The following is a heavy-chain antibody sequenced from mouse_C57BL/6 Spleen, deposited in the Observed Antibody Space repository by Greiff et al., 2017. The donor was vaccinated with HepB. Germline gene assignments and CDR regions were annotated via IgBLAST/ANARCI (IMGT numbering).Heavy chain of an antibody. CDR1: GYTFTSYW. Sequence: QVQLQQPGAELVMPGASVKLSCKASGYTFTSYWMHWVKQRPGQGLEWIGEIDPSDSYTNYNQKFKGKSTLTVDKSSSPAYMQLRSLTSEDSAVYYCARKGGTPFAYWGQGTLVPVSA. CDR3: ARKGGTPFAY. J-gene: IGHJ3*01. V-gene: IGHV1-69*01. CDR2: IDPSDSYT. D-gene: IGHD1-1*01.